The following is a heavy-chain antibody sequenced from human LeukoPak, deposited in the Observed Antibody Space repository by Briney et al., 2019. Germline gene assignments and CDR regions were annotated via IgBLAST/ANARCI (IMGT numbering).Heavy chain of an antibody. CDR3: ARVLPMVRGVIYYYYYMDV. V-gene: IGHV4-59*01. J-gene: IGHJ6*03. CDR1: GGSISSYY. CDR2: IYYSGST. Sequence: SETLSLTCTVSGGSISSYYWSWLRQPPGKGLEWIGYIYYSGSTNYNPSLRRRVTISVDTSKNQFSLKLSSVTAADTAVYYCARVLPMVRGVIYYYYYMDVWGKGTTVTVSS. D-gene: IGHD3-10*01.